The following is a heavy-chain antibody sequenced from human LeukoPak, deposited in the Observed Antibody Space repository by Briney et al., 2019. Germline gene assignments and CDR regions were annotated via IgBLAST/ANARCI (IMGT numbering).Heavy chain of an antibody. CDR1: GDSVSSNSAA. CDR2: TYYRSKWYN. CDR3: ARDTVTPIYYYYGMDV. J-gene: IGHJ6*02. Sequence: SQTLSLTCAISGDSVSSNSAAWNWIRQSPSRGLEWLGRTYYRSKWYNDYAVSVKSRITINPDTSKNQFPLQLNSVTPEDTAVYYCARDTVTPIYYYYGMDVWGQGTTVTVSS. V-gene: IGHV6-1*01. D-gene: IGHD4-23*01.